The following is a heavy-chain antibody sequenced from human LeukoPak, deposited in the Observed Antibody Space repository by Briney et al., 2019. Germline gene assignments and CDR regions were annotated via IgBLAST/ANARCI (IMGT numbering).Heavy chain of an antibody. V-gene: IGHV4-38-2*02. J-gene: IGHJ6*03. CDR2: IYHSWST. D-gene: IGHD3-3*01. CDR1: GYSISSDYF. Sequence: SETLSLTCTVSGYSISSDYFWGWIRQSPGKGLEWIGSIYHSWSTYFNPSLKSRVTISVDTSKNQFSLKLSSVTAADTAVYYCARDVRDYDFWSGHNYYYYMDVWGKGTTVTVSS. CDR3: ARDVRDYDFWSGHNYYYYMDV.